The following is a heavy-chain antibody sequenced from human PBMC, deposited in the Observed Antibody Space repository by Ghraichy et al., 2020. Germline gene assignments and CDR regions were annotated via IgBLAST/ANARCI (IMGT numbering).Heavy chain of an antibody. CDR1: GFTFSRYA. Sequence: GGSLRLSCAASGFTFSRYAMSWVRQAPGKGLEWVSAISGSGGSTYYADSVKGRFTISRDNSKNTLDLQMNSLRVEDTAVYYCAKDKPMTTVTRGVFDIWGQGTMVTVSS. CDR3: AKDKPMTTVTRGVFDI. V-gene: IGHV3-23*01. CDR2: ISGSGGST. J-gene: IGHJ3*02. D-gene: IGHD4-17*01.